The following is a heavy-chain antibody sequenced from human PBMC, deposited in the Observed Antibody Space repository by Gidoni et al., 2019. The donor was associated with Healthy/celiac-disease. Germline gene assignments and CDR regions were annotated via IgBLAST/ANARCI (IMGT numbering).Heavy chain of an antibody. J-gene: IGHJ5*02. CDR1: GGTFSSYA. Sequence: QVQLVQSGAELKKPGSSWKSSGKACGGTFSSYAISWVRQAPGQGLEWMGGIIPIFGTANYAQKFQGRVTITADESTSTAYMELSSLRSEDTAVYYCASPYSSSSFSWGQGTLVTVSS. D-gene: IGHD6-6*01. CDR3: ASPYSSSSFS. CDR2: IIPIFGTA. V-gene: IGHV1-69*01.